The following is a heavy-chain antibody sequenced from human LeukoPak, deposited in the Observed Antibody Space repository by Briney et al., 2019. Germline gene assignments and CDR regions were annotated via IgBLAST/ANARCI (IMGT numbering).Heavy chain of an antibody. J-gene: IGHJ1*01. V-gene: IGHV3-23*01. D-gene: IGHD3-22*01. Sequence: PGGSLRLSCAASGFTFSNHGMNWVRQAPGKGLEWVSGISPSGDITYYADSVKGRFTISRDNSKNTLYLQMNSLRAEDTAVYYCARVPRNYYDSSGYPGGAEYFQHWGQGTLVTVSS. CDR2: ISPSGDIT. CDR1: GFTFSNHG. CDR3: ARVPRNYYDSSGYPGGAEYFQH.